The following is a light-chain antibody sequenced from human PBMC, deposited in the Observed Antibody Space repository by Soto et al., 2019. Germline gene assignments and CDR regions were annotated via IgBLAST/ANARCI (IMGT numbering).Light chain of an antibody. V-gene: IGLV2-14*01. CDR3: SSYTSSSTLVV. Sequence: QSALTQPASVSGSPGQSITISCTGTSSDVGGYNYVSWYQQHPGKAPKLMIYDVSNRPSGVSNRFSGSTSGNTASLTISGLQAEDEAVYSCSSYTSSSTLVVFGGGTKLTVL. CDR1: SSDVGGYNY. J-gene: IGLJ2*01. CDR2: DVS.